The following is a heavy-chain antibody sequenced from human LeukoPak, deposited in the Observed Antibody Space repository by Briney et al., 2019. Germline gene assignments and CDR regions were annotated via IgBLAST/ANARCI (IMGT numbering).Heavy chain of an antibody. V-gene: IGHV3-30*18. D-gene: IGHD1-26*01. CDR2: ISYDGSNK. J-gene: IGHJ4*02. CDR1: GFTFSSYG. Sequence: GGSLALSCAASGFTFSSYGMHWVRQAPGKGLEWVAIISYDGSNKYYVDSVKGRFTISRDNSKNTLYLQMNSLRAEDTGVYYCAKDGPDSDHEIACWGQGTLVTVSS. CDR3: AKDGPDSDHEIAC.